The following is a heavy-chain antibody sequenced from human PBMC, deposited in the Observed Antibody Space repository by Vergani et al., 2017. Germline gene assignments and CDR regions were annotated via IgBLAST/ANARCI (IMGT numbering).Heavy chain of an antibody. CDR3: ARVLGAEGSSQRSPFAY. V-gene: IGHV1-69*13. CDR1: GVTFSTYA. D-gene: IGHD6-13*01. Sequence: QVQLVQSGAEVKMPGSSVKVSCKASGVTFSTYAISWVRQAPGQGLEWMGRIIPIFPPAHYAERFQGKVTNTADESTSTVYMELRSLRSEDTAVYYCARVLGAEGSSQRSPFAYWGQGTLISVSS. CDR2: IIPIFPPA. J-gene: IGHJ4*01.